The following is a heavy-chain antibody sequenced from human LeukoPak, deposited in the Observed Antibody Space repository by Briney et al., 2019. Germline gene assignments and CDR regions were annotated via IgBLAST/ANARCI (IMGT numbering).Heavy chain of an antibody. V-gene: IGHV4-59*12. J-gene: IGHJ4*02. CDR3: ARDNIVVVAATKAYYFDY. Sequence: SETLSLTCTVSGGSISSYYWSWIRQPPGKGLEWIGNIYHSGSTYYNPSLKSRVTISVDTSKNQFSLKLSSVTAADTAVYYCARDNIVVVAATKAYYFDYWGQGTLVTVSS. CDR2: IYHSGST. CDR1: GGSISSYY. D-gene: IGHD2-15*01.